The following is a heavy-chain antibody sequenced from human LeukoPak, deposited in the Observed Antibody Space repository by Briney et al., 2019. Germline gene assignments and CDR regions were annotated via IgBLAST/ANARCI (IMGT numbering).Heavy chain of an antibody. D-gene: IGHD6-19*01. V-gene: IGHV3-11*01. CDR2: ISNSGSTI. CDR3: VREGWIPV. CDR1: GFTVSSNY. Sequence: GGSLRLSCAASGFTVSSNYMSWIRQAPGKGLEWVSYISNSGSTIYYADSVKGRFTISRDNAKNSLYLQMNSLRAEDTAVYYCVREGWIPVWGQGTMVTVSS. J-gene: IGHJ3*01.